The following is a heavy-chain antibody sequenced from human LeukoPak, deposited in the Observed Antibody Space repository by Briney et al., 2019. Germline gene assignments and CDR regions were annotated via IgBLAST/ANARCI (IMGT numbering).Heavy chain of an antibody. CDR3: ARGGMELLPFDY. V-gene: IGHV1-18*01. Sequence: ASVKVSCKASGYTFTSYAMHWVRQAPGQRLEWMGWISAYNGNTNYAQKLQGRVTMTTDTSTSTAYMELRSLRSDDTAVYYCARGGMELLPFDYWGQGTLVTVSS. CDR1: GYTFTSYA. D-gene: IGHD6-6*01. J-gene: IGHJ4*02. CDR2: ISAYNGNT.